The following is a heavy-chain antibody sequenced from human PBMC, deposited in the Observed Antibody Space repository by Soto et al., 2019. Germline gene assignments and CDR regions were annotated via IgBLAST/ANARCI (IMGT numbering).Heavy chain of an antibody. V-gene: IGHV1-69*02. Sequence: QVQLVQSGAEVKKPGSSVKVSCKASGGTFSSYTISWVRQAPGQGLEWMGRIIPILGIANYAQKFQGRVTITADKSTSTAYMELSSLRSEDTDVYYCARTGTTSLAYAFDIWGQGTMVTVSS. CDR1: GGTFSSYT. CDR2: IIPILGIA. CDR3: ARTGTTSLAYAFDI. D-gene: IGHD1-1*01. J-gene: IGHJ3*02.